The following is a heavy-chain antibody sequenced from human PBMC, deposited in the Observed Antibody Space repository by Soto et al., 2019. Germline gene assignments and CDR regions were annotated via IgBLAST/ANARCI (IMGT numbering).Heavy chain of an antibody. CDR2: IYYSGNP. Sequence: PSETLSLTCSVSGGSISSGYYYWSWIRQPPGTGLEWIGNIYYSGNPYYNPSLKSRLIISIDTSKNQFSLNVGSVTAADTAVYYCASSSLYGPVVWGQGTTVNLSS. CDR3: ASSSLYGPVV. V-gene: IGHV4-30-4*01. CDR1: GGSISSGYYY. J-gene: IGHJ6*02.